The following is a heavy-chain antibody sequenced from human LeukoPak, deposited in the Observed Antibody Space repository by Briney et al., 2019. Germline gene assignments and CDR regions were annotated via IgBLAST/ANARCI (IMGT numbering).Heavy chain of an antibody. J-gene: IGHJ3*02. CDR3: ASARVCSSTSCYAFDI. CDR1: GYTFTSYD. D-gene: IGHD2-2*01. V-gene: IGHV1-8*03. CDR2: MNPNSGNT. Sequence: ASVKVSCKASGYTFTSYDINWVRQATGQGLEWMGWMNPNSGNTGYAQKFQGRVTITRNTSISTAYMELSSLRSEDTAAYYCASARVCSSTSCYAFDIWGQGTMVIVSS.